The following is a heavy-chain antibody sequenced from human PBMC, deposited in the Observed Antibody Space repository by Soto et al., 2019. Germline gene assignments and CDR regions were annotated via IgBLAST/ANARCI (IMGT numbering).Heavy chain of an antibody. J-gene: IGHJ4*02. CDR2: IHNSGIP. D-gene: IGHD2-8*01. V-gene: IGHV4-31*03. CDR1: GDSISSHDYY. CDR3: AGKPNAPYYFDY. Sequence: QVQLQESGPGLVNPSQTLSLTCTASGDSISSHDYYWSWIRQHPAKGLEWIGYIHNSGIPYYSPSLRSRVTMSVDTSQNQVSLELRSVTAADTAVYYCAGKPNAPYYFDYWGQGILVTVSS.